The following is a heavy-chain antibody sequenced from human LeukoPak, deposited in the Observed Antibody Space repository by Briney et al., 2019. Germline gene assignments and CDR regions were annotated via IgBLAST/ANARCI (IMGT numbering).Heavy chain of an antibody. CDR3: ARGYSGYDLWNYYYYMDV. V-gene: IGHV4-39*07. J-gene: IGHJ6*03. CDR1: GGSISSSSYY. D-gene: IGHD5-12*01. Sequence: SETLSLTCTVSGGSISSSSYYWGWIRQPPGKGLEWIGTIYYSGSTYYNPSLKSRVTISVDTSKNQFSLKLNSVTAADTAVYYCARGYSGYDLWNYYYYMDVWGKGTTVTISS. CDR2: IYYSGST.